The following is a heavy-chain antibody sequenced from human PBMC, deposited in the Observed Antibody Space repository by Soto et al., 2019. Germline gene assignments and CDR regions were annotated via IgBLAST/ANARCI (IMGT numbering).Heavy chain of an antibody. Sequence: QVQLVQSGAEVKKPGASVKVSCKASGYTFINYAVHWVRQAPGQRLEWMGWINAGKGDIKFSQKFQGRVTFIRDASANTVSMELSSLRSEDTAEYYCARGAMEFDYWGQEPRSPSPQ. V-gene: IGHV1-3*01. CDR3: ARGAMEFDY. CDR1: GYTFINYA. D-gene: IGHD1-1*01. J-gene: IGHJ4*01. CDR2: INAGKGDI.